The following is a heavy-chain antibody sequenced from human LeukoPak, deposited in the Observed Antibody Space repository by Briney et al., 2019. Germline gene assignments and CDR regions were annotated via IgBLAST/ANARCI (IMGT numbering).Heavy chain of an antibody. CDR2: IKQGGSEK. Sequence: GGSLRLSCAASGFTFSSYWMSLFRQAPGKGLEWVSNIKQGGSEKYYVDSVKGGFTISRDNAKTSLYLQMNSLRAEDTAVYYCARDKAIITMVQGVMDAWGKGTTVTVSS. CDR1: GFTFSSYW. J-gene: IGHJ6*04. CDR3: ARDKAIITMVQGVMDA. V-gene: IGHV3-7*01. D-gene: IGHD3-10*01.